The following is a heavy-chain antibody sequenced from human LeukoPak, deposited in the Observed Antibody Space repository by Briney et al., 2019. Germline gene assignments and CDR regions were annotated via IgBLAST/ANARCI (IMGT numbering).Heavy chain of an antibody. D-gene: IGHD2-8*01. J-gene: IGHJ3*02. CDR3: AKDNLVYSCRNAFDI. V-gene: IGHV3-30*18. Sequence: GGSLRLSCAATGFTFSSYGMHWVRQAPGKGLEWVAVISYDGSNKYYADSVKGRFNIPRDNSKNTLYLQMNSLRAEDTAVYYCAKDNLVYSCRNAFDIWGQGTMVTVSS. CDR1: GFTFSSYG. CDR2: ISYDGSNK.